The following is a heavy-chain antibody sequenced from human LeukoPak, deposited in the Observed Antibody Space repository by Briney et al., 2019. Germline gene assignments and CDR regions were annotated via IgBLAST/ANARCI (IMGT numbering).Heavy chain of an antibody. D-gene: IGHD6-6*01. Sequence: SVKVSSKASGGTFSSYAISWVRQAPGQGLEWMGRIIPVFGIANYAQKFQGRVTITADKSTSTAYMELSSLRSEDTAVYYCARDGGTGSSSYWGQGTLVTVSS. J-gene: IGHJ4*02. V-gene: IGHV1-69*04. CDR3: ARDGGTGSSSY. CDR1: GGTFSSYA. CDR2: IIPVFGIA.